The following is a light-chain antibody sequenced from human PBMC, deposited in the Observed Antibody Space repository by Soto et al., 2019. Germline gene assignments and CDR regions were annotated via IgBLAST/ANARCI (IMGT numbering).Light chain of an antibody. CDR1: QSVNSY. V-gene: IGKV3-11*01. Sequence: EVVLTQSPATLSLSPGERVTLSCRASQSVNSYLAWYQQKPGQAPRLLIYDASNRATGIPARFSGSGSGTDFTLTISSLEPEDFAVYYCQQRKIWPPITFGQGTRLEIK. J-gene: IGKJ5*01. CDR2: DAS. CDR3: QQRKIWPPIT.